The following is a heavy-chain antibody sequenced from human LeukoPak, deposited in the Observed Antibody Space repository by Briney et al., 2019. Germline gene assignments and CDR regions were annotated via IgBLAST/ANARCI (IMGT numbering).Heavy chain of an antibody. CDR3: AKDEAAADYAFDI. V-gene: IGHV3-23*01. CDR1: GFTFSSYA. Sequence: PGGSLRLSCAASGFTFSSYAMSWVRQAPGKGLEWVSAISGSGGNTYYADSVKGRFTISRDNSKNTLYLQMNSLRAEDTAVYYCAKDEAAADYAFDIWGQGTMVTVSS. D-gene: IGHD6-13*01. J-gene: IGHJ3*02. CDR2: ISGSGGNT.